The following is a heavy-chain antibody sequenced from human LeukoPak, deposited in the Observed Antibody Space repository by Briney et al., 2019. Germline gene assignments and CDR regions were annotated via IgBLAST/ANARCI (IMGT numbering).Heavy chain of an antibody. CDR1: GGSFSGYY. CDR3: ASGKADCSSTSCYTFDY. CDR2: INHSGST. D-gene: IGHD2-2*02. Sequence: SETLSLTCAVYGGSFSGYYWSWIRQPPGKGLKWIGEINHSGSTNYNPSLKSRVTISVDTSKNQFSLKLSSVTAADTAVYYCASGKADCSSTSCYTFDYWGQGTLVTVSS. J-gene: IGHJ4*02. V-gene: IGHV4-34*01.